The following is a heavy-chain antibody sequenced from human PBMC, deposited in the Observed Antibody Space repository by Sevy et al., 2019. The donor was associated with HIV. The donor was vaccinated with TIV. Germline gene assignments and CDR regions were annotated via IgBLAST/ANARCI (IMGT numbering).Heavy chain of an antibody. CDR3: ARRSPMTTVIDY. CDR2: IYPADSDT. J-gene: IGHJ4*02. Sequence: GESLKISCKGSGYSFTSYWIGWVRQMPGKGLEWMGNIYPADSDTSYSPSFQGQVTISADKSISTAYLQWSSLKASDTAMYYCARRSPMTTVIDYWGQGTLVTVSS. V-gene: IGHV5-51*01. D-gene: IGHD4-17*01. CDR1: GYSFTSYW.